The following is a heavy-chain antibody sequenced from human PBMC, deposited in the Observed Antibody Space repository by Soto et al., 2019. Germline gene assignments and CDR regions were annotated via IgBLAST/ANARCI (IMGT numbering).Heavy chain of an antibody. V-gene: IGHV3-21*01. Sequence: EVQPVESGGGLVKPGGSLRLSCAASGFTFSSYSMNWVRQAPGKGLEWVSSISSSSSYIYYADSVKGRFTISRDNAKNSLYLQMNSLRAEDTAVYYCASASYDFWSGSPPSDYWGQGTLVTVSS. CDR2: ISSSSSYI. D-gene: IGHD3-3*01. CDR1: GFTFSSYS. CDR3: ASASYDFWSGSPPSDY. J-gene: IGHJ4*02.